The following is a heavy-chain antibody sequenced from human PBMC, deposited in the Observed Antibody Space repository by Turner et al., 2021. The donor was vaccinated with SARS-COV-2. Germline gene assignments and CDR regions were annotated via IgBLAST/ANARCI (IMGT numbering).Heavy chain of an antibody. CDR1: GGTFSTYA. D-gene: IGHD3-22*01. CDR3: ARVYSYDSSGYYYDY. CDR2: IIPIFGTT. V-gene: IGHV1-69*01. Sequence: QVQLVQSGAEVKKPGSSVKVSCKASGGTFSTYAITWVQQAPGQGLEWMGGIIPIFGTTNYAQKFQGRVTITADESTSTAYMELSSLRSEDTAVYYCARVYSYDSSGYYYDYWGQGTLVTVSS. J-gene: IGHJ4*02.